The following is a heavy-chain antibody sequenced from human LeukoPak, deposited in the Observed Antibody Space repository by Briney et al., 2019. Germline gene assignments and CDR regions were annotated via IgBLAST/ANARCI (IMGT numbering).Heavy chain of an antibody. J-gene: IGHJ4*01. CDR2: ISGSGGST. D-gene: IGHD1-26*01. CDR1: GFTFRSYA. CDR3: AKEWDSSSTADY. V-gene: IGHV3-23*01. Sequence: AGSLTQPLAASGFTFRSYALSCVRQAPGKGLEWVSAISGSGGSTYYADSVKGRFTIYRDNSKNKLYLQVNSLRAEDTAVYYCAKEWDSSSTADYWG.